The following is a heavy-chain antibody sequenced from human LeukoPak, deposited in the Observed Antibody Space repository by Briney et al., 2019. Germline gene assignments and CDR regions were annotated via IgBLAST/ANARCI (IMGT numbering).Heavy chain of an antibody. D-gene: IGHD3-22*01. Sequence: PSETLSLTCTVSGYSISSGYYWGWIRQPPGKGLEWIGSIYHSGSTYYNPSPKSRVTISVDTSKNQFSLKLSSVTAADTAVYYCARALPKYYYDSSGYYYVGDYYYYYYMDVWGKGTTVTVSS. CDR3: ARALPKYYYDSSGYYYVGDYYYYYYMDV. V-gene: IGHV4-38-2*02. CDR1: GYSISSGYY. J-gene: IGHJ6*03. CDR2: IYHSGST.